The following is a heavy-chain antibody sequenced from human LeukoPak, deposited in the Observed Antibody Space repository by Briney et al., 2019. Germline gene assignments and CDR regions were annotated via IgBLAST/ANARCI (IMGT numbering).Heavy chain of an antibody. V-gene: IGHV1-46*01. Sequence: GASVKVSCKASGYTFTSYYMHWVRQAPGQGLEWMGIINPSGGSTSYAQRFQGRVTMTRDMSTSTVYMELSSLRSEDTAVYYCARDRSSSPTDYWGQGTLVTVSS. J-gene: IGHJ4*02. CDR2: INPSGGST. CDR1: GYTFTSYY. CDR3: ARDRSSSPTDY. D-gene: IGHD6-13*01.